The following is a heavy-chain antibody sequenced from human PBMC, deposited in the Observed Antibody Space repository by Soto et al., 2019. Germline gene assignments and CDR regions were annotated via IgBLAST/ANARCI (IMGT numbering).Heavy chain of an antibody. V-gene: IGHV3-30*03. D-gene: IGHD2-15*01. J-gene: IGHJ1*01. CDR1: GFSFSYYA. CDR2: LAYDASKK. CDR3: ASPYCSGGSCYLTEYFQH. Sequence: QVQLVESGGGVVQPGRSLRLSCAASGFSFSYYAMHWVRQAPGKGLEWVAVLAYDASKKYYADSVKGRFTISRENSKNTLYLQMNSLRDEDTAVYYCASPYCSGGSCYLTEYFQHWGQGTLVTVSS.